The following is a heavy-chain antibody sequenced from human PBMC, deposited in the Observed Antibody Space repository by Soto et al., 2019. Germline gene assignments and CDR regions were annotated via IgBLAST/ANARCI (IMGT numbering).Heavy chain of an antibody. J-gene: IGHJ4*02. CDR1: GFTFSSYA. CDR2: ISGSGGST. CDR3: AKDLPYYYDSSGFFDY. D-gene: IGHD3-22*01. V-gene: IGHV3-23*01. Sequence: GGSLRLSCAASGFTFSSYAMSWVRQAPGKGLEWVSAISGSGGSTYYADSVKGRFTISRDNSKNTLYLQMNSLRAEDTAVCYCAKDLPYYYDSSGFFDYWGQGTLVTVSS.